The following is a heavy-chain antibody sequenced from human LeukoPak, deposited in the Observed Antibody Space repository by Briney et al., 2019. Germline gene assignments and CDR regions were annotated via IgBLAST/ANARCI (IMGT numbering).Heavy chain of an antibody. CDR1: GYTFTGYY. D-gene: IGHD3-22*01. CDR3: ARDQVIVVSELDY. CDR2: INPNSGGT. Sequence: GASVKVSCKASGYTFTGYYMHWVRQAPGQGLEWMGWINPNSGGTNYAQKLQGRVTMTTDTSTSTAYMELRSLRSDDTAVYYCARDQVIVVSELDYWGQGTLVTVSS. J-gene: IGHJ4*02. V-gene: IGHV1-2*02.